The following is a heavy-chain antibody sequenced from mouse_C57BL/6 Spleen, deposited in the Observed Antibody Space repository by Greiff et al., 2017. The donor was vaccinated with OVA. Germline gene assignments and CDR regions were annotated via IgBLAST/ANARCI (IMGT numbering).Heavy chain of an antibody. CDR2: IYPGDGDT. V-gene: IGHV1-82*01. CDR1: GYAFSSSW. J-gene: IGHJ3*01. D-gene: IGHD2-12*01. CDR3: ARWEDYRAWFAY. Sequence: VQRVESGPELVKPGASVKISCKASGYAFSSSWMNWVKQRPGKGLEWIGRIYPGDGDTNYNGKFKGKATLTADKSSSTAYMQLSSLTSEDSAVYFCARWEDYRAWFAYWGQGTLVTVSA.